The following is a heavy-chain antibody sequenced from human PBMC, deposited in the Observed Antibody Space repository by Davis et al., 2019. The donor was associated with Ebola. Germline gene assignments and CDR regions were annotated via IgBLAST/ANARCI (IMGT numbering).Heavy chain of an antibody. V-gene: IGHV5-51*01. J-gene: IGHJ4*02. Sequence: GESLKISCKGSRDSFNGYWIGWVRQMPGKGLEWVGIIYPGDSHTTYSPSFQGHVTMSADKSINTAYLQWSSLKASDTAIYYCARQRDNIGDYWGQGTLVTVSS. CDR1: RDSFNGYW. D-gene: IGHD1-1*01. CDR3: ARQRDNIGDY. CDR2: IYPGDSHT.